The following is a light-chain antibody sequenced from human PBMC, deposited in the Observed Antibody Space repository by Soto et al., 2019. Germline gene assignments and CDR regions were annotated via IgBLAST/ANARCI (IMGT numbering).Light chain of an antibody. CDR3: VLYMGGAIPWE. V-gene: IGLV8-61*01. Sequence: QTVVTQEPSFSVSPGGTVTLTCGLSSGSVSTSYYPGWYQQTPGQAPRTLIYSTNTRSSGVPDRFSGSIVGNKAALTITGAQADDESDYYCVLYMGGAIPWEFGGGTKVTFL. CDR2: STN. J-gene: IGLJ3*02. CDR1: SGSVSTSYY.